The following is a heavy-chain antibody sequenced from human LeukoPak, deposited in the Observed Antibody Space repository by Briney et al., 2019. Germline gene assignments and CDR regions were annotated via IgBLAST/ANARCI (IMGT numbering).Heavy chain of an antibody. CDR1: GFTFSSYW. Sequence: GGSLRLSCAASGFTFSSYWMSWARQAPGKGLEWVANIKQDGSEKYYVDSVKGRFTVSRDNAKNSLYLQMNGLRAEDTAVYYCARVPYSSGWSPFDYWGQGILVTVSS. CDR3: ARVPYSSGWSPFDY. V-gene: IGHV3-7*03. CDR2: IKQDGSEK. J-gene: IGHJ4*02. D-gene: IGHD6-19*01.